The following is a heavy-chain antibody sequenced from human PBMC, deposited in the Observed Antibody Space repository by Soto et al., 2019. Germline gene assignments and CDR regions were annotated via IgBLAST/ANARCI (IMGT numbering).Heavy chain of an antibody. Sequence: QLQLQESGPGLVKPSETLSLTCTVSGDSISSSSYYWGWIRQPPGKGLEWIGSIYYSGSTYYNPSLKSRVTISVDTSKNQFSLKLSSVTAADTAVYDCARHSVHFSGFTDYWGQGTLVTVSS. J-gene: IGHJ4*02. CDR2: IYYSGST. D-gene: IGHD6-19*01. CDR1: GDSISSSSYY. CDR3: ARHSVHFSGFTDY. V-gene: IGHV4-39*01.